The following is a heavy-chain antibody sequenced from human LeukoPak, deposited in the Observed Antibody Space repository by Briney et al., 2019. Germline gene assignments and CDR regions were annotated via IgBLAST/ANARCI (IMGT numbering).Heavy chain of an antibody. CDR2: IYYSGIT. D-gene: IGHD5-12*01. V-gene: IGHV4-39*01. CDR3: ARRLAYSSGYDDY. Sequence: TPSETLSLTCTVSGGSISTDSHYWGWIRQPPGRGLEWIGNIYYSGITNYNSSLGSRVTISVDTSKNQFSLKLTSVTAADTAIYYCARRLAYSSGYDDYWGQGLLVTVSS. CDR1: GGSISTDSHY. J-gene: IGHJ4*02.